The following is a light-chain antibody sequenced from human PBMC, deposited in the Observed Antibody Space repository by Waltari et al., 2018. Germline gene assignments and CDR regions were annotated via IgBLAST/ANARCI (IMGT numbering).Light chain of an antibody. CDR3: AAWDDSLSGLV. V-gene: IGLV1-47*01. J-gene: IGLJ2*01. CDR2: RGD. Sequence: QSVLTQAASVSGAPGQSIVIPCSGSSSNLGLHYAFWYPQLPGIAPPLLVYRGDPRPSGVPDRFSASTSGTSASLAITGLRSEDEADYFCAAWDDSLSGLVFGGGTKLTVL. CDR1: SSNLGLHY.